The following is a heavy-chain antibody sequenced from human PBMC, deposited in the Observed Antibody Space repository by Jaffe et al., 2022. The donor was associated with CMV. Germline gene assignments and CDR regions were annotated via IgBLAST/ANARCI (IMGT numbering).Heavy chain of an antibody. Sequence: EVQLVESGGGLVKPGGSLRLSCAASGFTFSSYSMNWVRQAPGKGLEWVSSISSSSSYIYYADSVKGRFTISRDNAKNSLYLQMNSLRAEDTAVYYCARPLNDFWSGYYPFDYWGQGTLVTVSS. D-gene: IGHD3-3*01. V-gene: IGHV3-21*01. CDR2: ISSSSSYI. J-gene: IGHJ4*02. CDR1: GFTFSSYS. CDR3: ARPLNDFWSGYYPFDY.